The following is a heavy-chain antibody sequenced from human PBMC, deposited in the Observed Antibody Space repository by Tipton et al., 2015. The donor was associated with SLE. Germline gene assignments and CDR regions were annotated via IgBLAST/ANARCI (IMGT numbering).Heavy chain of an antibody. CDR2: MNPNTGYT. CDR3: ARGPHWVDY. CDR1: GYTFISYD. Sequence: QLVQSGAEVKKPGASVKVSCRASGYTFISYDIYWVRQATGQGLEWMGWMNPNTGYTVFAQQFQGRVTMTRDTSISTAYMELSSLKSEDTAVYYCARGPHWVDYWGQGTLVTVSS. J-gene: IGHJ4*02. V-gene: IGHV1-8*01. D-gene: IGHD7-27*01.